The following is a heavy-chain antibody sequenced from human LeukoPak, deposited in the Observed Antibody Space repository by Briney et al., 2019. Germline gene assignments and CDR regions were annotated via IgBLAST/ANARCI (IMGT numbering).Heavy chain of an antibody. CDR3: ARGQLYYDILTGYSL. CDR2: INHSGST. V-gene: IGHV4-34*01. J-gene: IGHJ4*02. D-gene: IGHD3-9*01. Sequence: SETLSLTCAVYGGSFSGYYLSWIRQPPGKGLEWIGEINHSGSTNYNPSLKSRVTISVDTSKNQFSLKLSSVTAADTAVYYCARGQLYYDILTGYSLWGQGTLVTVSS. CDR1: GGSFSGYY.